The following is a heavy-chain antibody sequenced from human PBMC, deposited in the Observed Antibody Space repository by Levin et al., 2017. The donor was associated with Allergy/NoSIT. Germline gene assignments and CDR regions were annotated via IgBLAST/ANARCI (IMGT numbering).Heavy chain of an antibody. Sequence: GESLKISCATSGFTLRFYGMHWVRQAPGKGLDWVAFMSYDGSIVHYADSVKGRFTISRDNSKGTVSLEMNSLRGDDTAIYYCARVVRGLIDNWGQGTLVTVSS. V-gene: IGHV3-30*03. J-gene: IGHJ4*02. D-gene: IGHD6-25*01. CDR3: ARVVRGLIDN. CDR1: GFTLRFYG. CDR2: MSYDGSIV.